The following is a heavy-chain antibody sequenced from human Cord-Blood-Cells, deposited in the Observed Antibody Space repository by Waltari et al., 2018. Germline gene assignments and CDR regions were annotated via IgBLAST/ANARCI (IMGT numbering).Heavy chain of an antibody. V-gene: IGHV4-4*07. CDR1: GGSISSYY. Sequence: QVQLQESGPGLVKPSETLSLTCTVSGGSISSYYWGWIRQPAGKGLEWIGRIYTSGSATYTPTLNIRVTMSVDTCKNQFSLKLSSVTGADAAVYYCARDPSSSGWYYFDYWGQGTLVTVSS. CDR3: ARDPSSSGWYYFDY. D-gene: IGHD6-19*01. J-gene: IGHJ4*02. CDR2: IYTSGSA.